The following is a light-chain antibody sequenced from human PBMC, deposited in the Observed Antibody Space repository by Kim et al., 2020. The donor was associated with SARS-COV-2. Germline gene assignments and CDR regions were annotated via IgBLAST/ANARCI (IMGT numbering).Light chain of an antibody. V-gene: IGKV1-39*01. Sequence: DIQMTQSQSSLSASVGDRVTITCRASQSISGYLNWYQQKPGKAPELLIYGASYVQSGVSSRFSGSGSGTDFTLTISSLQPEDFATYFCQQSYSSLWTFGQGTKVDIK. J-gene: IGKJ1*01. CDR2: GAS. CDR3: QQSYSSLWT. CDR1: QSISGY.